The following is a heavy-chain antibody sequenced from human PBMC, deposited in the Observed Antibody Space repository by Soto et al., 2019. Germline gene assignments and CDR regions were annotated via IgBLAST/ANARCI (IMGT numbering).Heavy chain of an antibody. CDR1: GFTFDDYA. CDR3: AKGGQLLTEGGRY. CDR2: ISWNSGSI. Sequence: EVQLVESGGGLVQPGRSLRLSCAAYGFTFDDYAMHWVRQAPGKGLEWVSGISWNSGSIGYADSVKGRFTISRDNAKNSLYLQTNRLRAADTALYYFAKGGQLLTEGGRYWGQGTLVTVSS. J-gene: IGHJ4*02. V-gene: IGHV3-9*01. D-gene: IGHD2-2*01.